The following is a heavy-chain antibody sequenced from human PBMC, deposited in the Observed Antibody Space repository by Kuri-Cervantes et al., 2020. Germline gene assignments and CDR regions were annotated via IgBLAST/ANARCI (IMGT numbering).Heavy chain of an antibody. D-gene: IGHD3-9*01. Sequence: GESLKISCAASGFTFSSYGMHWVRQAPGKGLEWVAVISYDGSNKYYADSVKGRFTISRDNAKNSLYLQMNSLRAEDTAVYYCACPDILTDGMDVWGQGTTVTVSS. CDR3: ACPDILTDGMDV. CDR2: ISYDGSNK. J-gene: IGHJ6*02. V-gene: IGHV3-30*03. CDR1: GFTFSSYG.